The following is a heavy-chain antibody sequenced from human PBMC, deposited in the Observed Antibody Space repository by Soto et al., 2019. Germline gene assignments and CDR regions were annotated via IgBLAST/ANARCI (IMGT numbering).Heavy chain of an antibody. CDR2: INHSGST. CDR1: GGSFSDYY. J-gene: IGHJ4*02. CDR3: ARTSRFAY. D-gene: IGHD6-6*01. V-gene: IGHV4-34*01. Sequence: QVLLQQWGAGLLKPSETLSLTCAVYGGSFSDYYWSWIRQPPGKGLEWIGEINHSGSTNYNPSLKGRVPLSVDPSKSQFSLRLSSVTAADTAVYYCARTSRFAYWGQGTLVTVSS.